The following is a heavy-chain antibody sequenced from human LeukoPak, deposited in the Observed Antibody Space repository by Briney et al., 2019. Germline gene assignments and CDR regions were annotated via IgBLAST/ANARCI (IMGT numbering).Heavy chain of an antibody. J-gene: IGHJ5*02. Sequence: PSETLSLTCAVYGGSFSGYYWSWIRQPPGKGLEWIGEINHRGSTNCNPSLKSRVTTSVDTSKNQFSLKLSSVTAADTAVYYCARHRRLQPYNWFDPWGQGTLVTVSS. CDR1: GGSFSGYY. CDR3: ARHRRLQPYNWFDP. D-gene: IGHD5-24*01. V-gene: IGHV4-34*01. CDR2: INHRGST.